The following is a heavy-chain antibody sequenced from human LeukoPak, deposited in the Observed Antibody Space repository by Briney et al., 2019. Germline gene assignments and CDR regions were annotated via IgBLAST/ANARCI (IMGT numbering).Heavy chain of an antibody. CDR3: ARVGMVAAGAFDI. V-gene: IGHV3-21*01. D-gene: IGHD2-15*01. CDR2: ISSSSSYI. J-gene: IGHJ3*02. Sequence: GGSLRLSCAASGFTFSSYSMNWVRQAPGKGLEWVSSISSSSSYIYYADSVKGRFTISRDNAKNSLYPQMNSLRAEDTAVYYCARVGMVAAGAFDIWGQGTMVTVSS. CDR1: GFTFSSYS.